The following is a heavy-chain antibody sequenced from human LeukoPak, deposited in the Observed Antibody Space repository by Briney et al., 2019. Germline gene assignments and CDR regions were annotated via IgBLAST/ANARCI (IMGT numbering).Heavy chain of an antibody. J-gene: IGHJ5*02. D-gene: IGHD3-3*01. Sequence: SETLSLTCTVSGGSISSYYWSWIRQPPGKGLEWIGYIYYSGSTNYNPSLKSRVTISVDTSKNQFSLKLSSVTAADTAVYYCARADYDFWSGYSLNWFDPWGQGTLVTVSS. CDR2: IYYSGST. CDR3: ARADYDFWSGYSLNWFDP. V-gene: IGHV4-59*01. CDR1: GGSISSYY.